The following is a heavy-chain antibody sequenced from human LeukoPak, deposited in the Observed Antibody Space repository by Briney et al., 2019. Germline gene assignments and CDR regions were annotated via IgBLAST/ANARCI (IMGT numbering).Heavy chain of an antibody. J-gene: IGHJ3*02. Sequence: SETLSLTCIVSGGSIRSGGYYCTWIRQPPGKGLEWIGYIYYSGSTYYNPSLKSRVTISVDTSKNQFSLKLSSVTAADTAVYYCARGQEWLKVFDIWGQGTMVTVSS. CDR1: GGSIRSGGYY. V-gene: IGHV4-30-4*08. CDR3: ARGQEWLKVFDI. CDR2: IYYSGST. D-gene: IGHD3-3*01.